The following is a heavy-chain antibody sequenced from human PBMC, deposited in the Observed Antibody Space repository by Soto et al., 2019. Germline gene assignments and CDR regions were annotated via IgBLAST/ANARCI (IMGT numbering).Heavy chain of an antibody. CDR3: ASWRSYSGSYCFDY. J-gene: IGHJ4*02. Sequence: QVQLVQSGAEVKKPGASVKVSCEASGGTLNTYTINWVRQAPGRGLEGVGQIVPRCDSVNYAENFQDRVTITVDKSTKTAYMELTRLRSEDTALYFCASWRSYSGSYCFDYWGQGTLVTVSS. CDR1: GGTLNTYT. V-gene: IGHV1-69*06. CDR2: IVPRCDSV. D-gene: IGHD1-26*01.